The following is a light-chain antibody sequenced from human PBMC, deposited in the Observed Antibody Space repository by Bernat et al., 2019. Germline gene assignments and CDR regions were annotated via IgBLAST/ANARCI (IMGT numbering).Light chain of an antibody. CDR2: EIS. V-gene: IGKV2D-29*01. CDR3: MQSMQVPPT. J-gene: IGKJ4*01. Sequence: DIVMTQTPLSLSVTPGQPASISCKSSQSLLHRDGKTYFYWYLQRSGQPPRLLIYEISNRLSGVPDRFSGSGSGTDFTLKISRVEAEDVGVYYCMQSMQVPPTFGEGTKVEIK. CDR1: QSLLHRDGKTY.